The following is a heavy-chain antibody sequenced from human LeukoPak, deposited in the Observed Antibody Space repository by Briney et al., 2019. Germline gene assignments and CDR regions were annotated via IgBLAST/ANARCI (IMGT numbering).Heavy chain of an antibody. V-gene: IGHV3-7*01. J-gene: IGHJ4*02. CDR2: VKEDGTTK. D-gene: IGHD2-15*01. Sequence: GGSLRLSCAASGFSFTNFWMSWVRQAPGKGLEWVANVKEDGTTKQYVDSVKGRFTISRDNAKNSLYLQMDSLRAEDTAVYYCVSQEVVPHWGQGTLVSVSS. CDR3: VSQEVVPH. CDR1: GFSFTNFW.